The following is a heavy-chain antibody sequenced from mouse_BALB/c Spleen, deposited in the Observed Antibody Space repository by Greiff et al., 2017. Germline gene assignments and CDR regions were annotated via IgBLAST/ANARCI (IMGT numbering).Heavy chain of an antibody. CDR3: ARYPDGYYRGAWFAY. CDR2: IYPGSGST. D-gene: IGHD2-3*01. CDR1: GYTFTDYV. J-gene: IGHJ3*01. Sequence: VMLVESGPELVKPGASVKMSCKASGYTFTDYVISWVKQRTGQGLEWIGEIYPGSGSTYYNEKFKGKATLTADKSSNTAYMQLSSLTSEDSAVYFCARYPDGYYRGAWFAYWGQGTLVTVSA. V-gene: IGHV1-77*01.